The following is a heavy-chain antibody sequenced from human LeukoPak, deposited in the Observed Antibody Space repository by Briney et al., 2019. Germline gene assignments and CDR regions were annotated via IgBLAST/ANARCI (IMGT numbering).Heavy chain of an antibody. D-gene: IGHD5-18*01. Sequence: GGSLRLSCSASGFTFSRYSMHWVRQAPGRGLEYVSVISSNGGSTYYADSVKGRFTISRDNSKNTLYLQMSSLRAEDTAVYYCVLSTTMVTYFDYWGQGTLVTVSS. CDR1: GFTFSRYS. J-gene: IGHJ4*02. V-gene: IGHV3-64D*06. CDR3: VLSTTMVTYFDY. CDR2: ISSNGGST.